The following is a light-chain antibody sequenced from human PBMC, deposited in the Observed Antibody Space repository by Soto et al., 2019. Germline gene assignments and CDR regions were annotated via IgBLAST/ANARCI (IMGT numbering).Light chain of an antibody. J-gene: IGKJ5*01. CDR3: XXYENLPT. Sequence: DIQMTQSPSSLSASVGDRVTITCQASQNINNYLNWYQQKPGRAPKLLIYDASNLEAGVPSRFRGSGSGTDFTFTISRLQPEDIATYXXXXYENLPTFGQGTRLEIK. V-gene: IGKV1-33*01. CDR1: QNINNY. CDR2: DAS.